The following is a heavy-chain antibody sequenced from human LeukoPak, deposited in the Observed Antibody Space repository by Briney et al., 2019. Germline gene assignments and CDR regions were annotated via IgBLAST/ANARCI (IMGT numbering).Heavy chain of an antibody. CDR3: ARTSPTSHFDF. Sequence: GGSLRLSCAPSGFTFTIYWMHWVRQAPGKGLVWVSRINGDGSRSNYADSVKGRFTISRDNARNTLYLQMNSLRAEDTALYYCARTSPTSHFDFWGQGTLVTVS. J-gene: IGHJ4*02. D-gene: IGHD3-16*01. V-gene: IGHV3-74*01. CDR1: GFTFTIYW. CDR2: INGDGSRS.